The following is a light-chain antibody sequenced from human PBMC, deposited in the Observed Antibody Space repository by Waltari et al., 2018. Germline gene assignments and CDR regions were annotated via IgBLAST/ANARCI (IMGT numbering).Light chain of an antibody. CDR3: HQSSALPYT. V-gene: IGKV6D-21*02. J-gene: IGKJ2*01. Sequence: EIVLTQSPDFQSVTPKEKVIITCRASQSIGINLHWYQQRPDQSPKLLIKFASQSISGVPSRFSSSGSGTEFALTIDGLEAEDAAAYYCHQSSALPYTFGQGTKLEIK. CDR1: QSIGIN. CDR2: FAS.